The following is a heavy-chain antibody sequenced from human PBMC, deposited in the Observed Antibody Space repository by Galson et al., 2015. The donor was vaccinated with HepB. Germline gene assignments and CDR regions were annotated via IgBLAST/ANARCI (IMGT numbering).Heavy chain of an antibody. Sequence: TLSLTCAVYGGSFSGYYWSWIRQPPGKGLEWIGEINHSGSTNYNPSLKRRVTISVDTSKNQFSLKLSSVTAADTAVYYCARGSTIAGDWFGPWGQGTLVTVSS. V-gene: IGHV4-34*01. CDR1: GGSFSGYY. CDR3: ARGSTIAGDWFGP. J-gene: IGHJ5*02. CDR2: INHSGST. D-gene: IGHD5/OR15-5a*01.